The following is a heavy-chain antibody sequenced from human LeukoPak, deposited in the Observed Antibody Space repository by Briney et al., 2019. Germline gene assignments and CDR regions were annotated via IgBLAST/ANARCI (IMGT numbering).Heavy chain of an antibody. D-gene: IGHD3-22*01. CDR3: RGYYFDSSGYSPLHDY. J-gene: IGHJ4*02. Sequence: SETLSLTCTVSGGSISSYYWSWIRQPPGKGLEWIGYIYYSGSTNYNPSLKSRVTISVDTSKNQFSLKLSSVTAADTAVYYCRGYYFDSSGYSPLHDYWGQGTLVTVSS. CDR2: IYYSGST. CDR1: GGSISSYY. V-gene: IGHV4-59*12.